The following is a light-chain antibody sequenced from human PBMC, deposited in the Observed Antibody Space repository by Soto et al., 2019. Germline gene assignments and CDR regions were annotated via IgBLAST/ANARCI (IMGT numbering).Light chain of an antibody. CDR2: RAS. CDR1: QSLVFSDGNAY. J-gene: IGKJ1*01. CDR3: MQATHRPPT. Sequence: DVVMTQSPLSLPVTLGQPASISCKSSQSLVFSDGNAYLNWFQQRPGQSPRRLIYRASNRDSGVPDRFSGSWSGTDFTLQINGVEAEEVGVYYCMQATHRPPTFRRGTRVEIQ. V-gene: IGKV2-30*01.